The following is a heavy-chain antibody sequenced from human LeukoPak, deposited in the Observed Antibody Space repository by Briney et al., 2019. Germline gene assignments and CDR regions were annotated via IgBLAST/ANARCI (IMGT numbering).Heavy chain of an antibody. CDR3: ARGRRSFTIFGVVIPGFDY. CDR1: GFTFSDYY. CDR2: IYYSGTT. D-gene: IGHD3-3*01. J-gene: IGHJ4*02. V-gene: IGHV4-30-4*08. Sequence: LRLSCAASGFTFSDYYMSWIRQSPGKGLEWIGYIYYSGTTYYNPSLKSRITTSVDTSKNQFSLKLSSVTAADTAVYYCARGRRSFTIFGVVIPGFDYWGQGTLVTVSS.